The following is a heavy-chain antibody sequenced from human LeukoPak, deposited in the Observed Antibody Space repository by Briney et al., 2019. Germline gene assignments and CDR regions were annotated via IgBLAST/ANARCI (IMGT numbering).Heavy chain of an antibody. Sequence: ASVKVSCKASGYTFTSYGISWVQQAPGQELEWMGWICAYNGNTNYAQKLQGRVTMTTDTSTSTAYMELRSLRSDDTAVYYCAREGGAAADYYYYYMDVWGKGTTVTVSS. V-gene: IGHV1-18*01. CDR2: ICAYNGNT. J-gene: IGHJ6*03. CDR3: AREGGAAADYYYYYMDV. CDR1: GYTFTSYG. D-gene: IGHD6-13*01.